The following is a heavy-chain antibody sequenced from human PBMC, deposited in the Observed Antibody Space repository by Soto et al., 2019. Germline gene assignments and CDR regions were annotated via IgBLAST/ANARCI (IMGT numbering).Heavy chain of an antibody. J-gene: IGHJ4*02. CDR1: GYSFTGYY. V-gene: IGHV1-46*03. CDR3: ATASFDY. Sequence: QVQLVQSGAEVKKPGASVKLSCKRSGYSFTGYYIHWVRQAPGQGLEWVGILNPTGGSTAYTQNFQGRVTMTSDTSTSTVYMELSRLRSEDTALYYCATASFDYWGQGTLVTVSS. CDR2: LNPTGGST.